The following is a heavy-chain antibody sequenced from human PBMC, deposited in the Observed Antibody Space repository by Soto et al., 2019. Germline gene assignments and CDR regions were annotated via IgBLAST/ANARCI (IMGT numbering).Heavy chain of an antibody. V-gene: IGHV3-30-3*01. CDR2: ISYDGSNK. CDR1: GFTFSSYA. J-gene: IGHJ6*02. Sequence: PGGSLRLSCAASGFTFSSYAMHWVRQAPGKGLEWVAVISYDGSNKYYADSVKGRFTISRDNSKNTLYLQMNSLRAEDTAVYYCARDRGDSSSWSYYYYGMHVWGQGTTVTVSS. CDR3: ARDRGDSSSWSYYYYGMHV. D-gene: IGHD6-13*01.